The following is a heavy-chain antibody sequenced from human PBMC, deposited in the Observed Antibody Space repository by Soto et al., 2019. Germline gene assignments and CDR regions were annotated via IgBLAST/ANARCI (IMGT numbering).Heavy chain of an antibody. CDR3: ASRYDSSGLDAFDI. D-gene: IGHD3-22*01. V-gene: IGHV1-69*13. J-gene: IGHJ3*02. CDR1: GGTFSSYA. Sequence: SVKVSCKASGGTFSSYAISWVRQAPGQGLEWMGGIIPIFGTANYAQKFQGRVTITADESTSTAYMELSSLRSEDTAVYYCASRYDSSGLDAFDIWGQGTMVTVSS. CDR2: IIPIFGTA.